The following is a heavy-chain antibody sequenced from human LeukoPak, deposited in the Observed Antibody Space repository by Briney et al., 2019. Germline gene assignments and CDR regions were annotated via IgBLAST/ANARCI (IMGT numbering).Heavy chain of an antibody. J-gene: IGHJ4*02. Sequence: ASVKVSCKASGYTFTSYDINWVRQATGQGLEWMGWMNPNSGNTGYAQKFQGRVTMTRNTSISTAYMELSSLRSEDTAVDYCATGDCSSTSCFYYWGQGTLVTVSS. D-gene: IGHD2-2*01. CDR3: ATGDCSSTSCFYY. CDR1: GYTFTSYD. CDR2: MNPNSGNT. V-gene: IGHV1-8*01.